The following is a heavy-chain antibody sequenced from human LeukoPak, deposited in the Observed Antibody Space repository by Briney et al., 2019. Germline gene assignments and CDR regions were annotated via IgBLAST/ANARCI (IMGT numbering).Heavy chain of an antibody. D-gene: IGHD3-10*01. CDR1: GFTFSSYE. CDR3: ARDALGVYYYYYGMDV. CDR2: ISSSGSTI. Sequence: QPGGSLRLSCAASGFTFSSYEMNWVRQAPGKGLEWVSYISSSGSTIYYADSVKGRFTISRDNARNSLYLQMNSLRAEDTAVYYCARDALGVYYYYYGMDVWGQGTTVTVSS. J-gene: IGHJ6*02. V-gene: IGHV3-48*03.